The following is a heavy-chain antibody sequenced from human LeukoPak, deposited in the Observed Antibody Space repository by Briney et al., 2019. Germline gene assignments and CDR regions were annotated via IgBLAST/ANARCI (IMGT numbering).Heavy chain of an antibody. CDR3: ASRSSGYYYSFDY. V-gene: IGHV3-23*01. Sequence: GGSLRLPCAAPGFTFSSYVMNWVRQAPGKGLEWVSTISGSGGSTYYADSVKGRFTISRDNSKNTLYLQMNGLRAEDTAVYYCASRSSGYYYSFDYWGQGTLVTVSS. CDR2: ISGSGGST. J-gene: IGHJ4*02. D-gene: IGHD3-22*01. CDR1: GFTFSSYV.